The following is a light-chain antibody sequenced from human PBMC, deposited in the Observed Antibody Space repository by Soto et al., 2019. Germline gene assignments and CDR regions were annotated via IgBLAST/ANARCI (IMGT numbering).Light chain of an antibody. CDR3: CSYAGSYTWV. Sequence: QSALTQPRSVSGSPGQSVTISCTGTSSDVGGYNFVSWYQQHPGKAHKLMMYDVSKRPSGVPDRFSGSKSANTASLTISGLQAEDEADYYCCSYAGSYTWVFGTGTKLTVL. J-gene: IGLJ1*01. CDR1: SSDVGGYNF. V-gene: IGLV2-11*01. CDR2: DVS.